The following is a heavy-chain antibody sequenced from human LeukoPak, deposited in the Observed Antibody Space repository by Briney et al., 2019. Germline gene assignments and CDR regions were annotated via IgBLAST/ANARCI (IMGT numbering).Heavy chain of an antibody. Sequence: PSETLSLTCAVSGYSISSGYYWGWIRQPPGKGLEWIGSIYHSGSTYYNPSLKSRVTISVYTSKNQFSLKLSSVTAADTAVYYCARSQRPDCLLTAPPDYFDGGSQGTLVT. CDR2: IYHSGST. J-gene: IGHJ4*02. CDR3: ARSQRPDCLLTAPPDYFDG. D-gene: IGHD3/OR15-3a*01. V-gene: IGHV4-38-2*01. CDR1: GYSISSGYY.